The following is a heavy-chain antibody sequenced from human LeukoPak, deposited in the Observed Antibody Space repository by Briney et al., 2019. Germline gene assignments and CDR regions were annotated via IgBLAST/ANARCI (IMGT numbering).Heavy chain of an antibody. Sequence: GGSLRLSCAASGFTFSSYSMNWVRQAPGKGLEWVSYISSSSSSTIYYADFVKGRFTISRDNAKNSLYLQMNSLRDEDTAVYYCARDRSSGYYGNSDYWGQGILVTVSS. V-gene: IGHV3-48*02. D-gene: IGHD3-22*01. CDR2: ISSSSSSTI. CDR3: ARDRSSGYYGNSDY. J-gene: IGHJ4*02. CDR1: GFTFSSYS.